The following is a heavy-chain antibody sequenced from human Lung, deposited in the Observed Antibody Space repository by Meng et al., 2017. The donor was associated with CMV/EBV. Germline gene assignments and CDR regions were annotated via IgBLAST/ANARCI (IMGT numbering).Heavy chain of an antibody. Sequence: ASVXVSXXASGYAFTGYYIHWLRQAPGQGLEWVGWIHPNSGDTHYAQKFQGRVTLTKYTSITTAYMELSRLRSDDTAVYYCARDSSGYAKSFYDYYGLDVWGQGXTVTVS. V-gene: IGHV1-2*02. CDR3: ARDSSGYAKSFYDYYGLDV. D-gene: IGHD2-2*01. CDR1: GYAFTGYY. J-gene: IGHJ6*02. CDR2: IHPNSGDT.